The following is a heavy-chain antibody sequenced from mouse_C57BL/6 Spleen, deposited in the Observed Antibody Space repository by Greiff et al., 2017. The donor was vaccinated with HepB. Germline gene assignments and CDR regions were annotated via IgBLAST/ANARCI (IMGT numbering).Heavy chain of an antibody. J-gene: IGHJ2*01. Sequence: EVKVVESGGDLVKPGGSLKLSCAASGFTFSSYGMSWVRQTPDKRLEWVATISSGGSYTYYPDSVKGRFTISRDNAKNTLYLQMSSLKSEDTAMYYCARRQGYGNYVYFDYWGQGTTLTVSS. CDR3: ARRQGYGNYVYFDY. CDR2: ISSGGSYT. D-gene: IGHD2-1*01. CDR1: GFTFSSYG. V-gene: IGHV5-6*02.